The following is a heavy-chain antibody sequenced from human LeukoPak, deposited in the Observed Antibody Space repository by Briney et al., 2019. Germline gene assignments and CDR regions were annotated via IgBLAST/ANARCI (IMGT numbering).Heavy chain of an antibody. J-gene: IGHJ4*02. D-gene: IGHD6-25*01. CDR2: LHSDGTST. CDR3: ARSGWPYYFDY. V-gene: IGHV3-74*01. Sequence: TGGSLRLSCAASRFTLSNYWMHWVRQAPGKGLVWVSRLHSDGTSTSYADSVRGRFTISRDDARNTLYLQMNTLRAEDTAVYYCARSGWPYYFDYWGQGTLVTVSS. CDR1: RFTLSNYW.